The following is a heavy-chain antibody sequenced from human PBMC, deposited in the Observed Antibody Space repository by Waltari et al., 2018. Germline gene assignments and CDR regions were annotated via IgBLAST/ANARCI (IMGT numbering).Heavy chain of an antibody. J-gene: IGHJ6*02. CDR3: ARDSPDGYGDYYYYFGMDV. D-gene: IGHD4-17*01. CDR1: GYSISSGYY. V-gene: IGHV4-38-2*02. Sequence: QVQLQESGPGLVKPSETLSLTCAVSGYSISSGYYWGWIRQPPGKGLEWIGSIYHSGSTYYNPSLKSRVTISVDTSKNQFSLKLSSVTAADTAVYYCARDSPDGYGDYYYYFGMDVWGQGTTVTVSS. CDR2: IYHSGST.